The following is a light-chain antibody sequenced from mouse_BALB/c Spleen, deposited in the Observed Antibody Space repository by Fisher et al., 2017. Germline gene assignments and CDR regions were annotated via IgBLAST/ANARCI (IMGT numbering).Light chain of an antibody. V-gene: IGKV4-59*01. J-gene: IGKJ4*01. CDR2: DTS. Sequence: IVITQSPAIMSASLGEKVTMSCRASSSVNYMYWYQQKSGTSPKRWIYDTSKLASGVPARFSGSGSGTSYSLTISSMEAEDAATYYCQQWSSNPPTFGSGTKLEIK. CDR3: QQWSSNPPT. CDR1: SSVNY.